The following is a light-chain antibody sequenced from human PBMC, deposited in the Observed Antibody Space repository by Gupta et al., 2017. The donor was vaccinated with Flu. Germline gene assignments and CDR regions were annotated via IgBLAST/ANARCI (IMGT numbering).Light chain of an antibody. CDR3: HQSYTTLRT. CDR1: KGIADD. J-gene: IGKJ2*01. Sequence: GDRVIISCRATKGIADDLNWYQHKPGRAPRLLIFSASTLHTGVPSRFSGSRSGTEFTLTISNLQPEDFAIYYCHQSYTTLRTFGQGTKVEIK. V-gene: IGKV1-39*01. CDR2: SAS.